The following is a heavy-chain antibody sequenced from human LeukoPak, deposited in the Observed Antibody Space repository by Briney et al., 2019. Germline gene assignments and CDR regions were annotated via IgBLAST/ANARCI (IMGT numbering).Heavy chain of an antibody. CDR1: GFTFCSYS. Sequence: GGSLRLSCAASGFTFCSYSMHWVRQAPGKGLEWVSSISSSSSYIYYADSVKGRFTISRDNAKNSLYLQMNSLRAEDTAVYYCLSDRRSAVITTDAFDIWGQGTMVTVSS. CDR2: ISSSSSYI. V-gene: IGHV3-21*01. J-gene: IGHJ3*02. D-gene: IGHD3-22*01. CDR3: LSDRRSAVITTDAFDI.